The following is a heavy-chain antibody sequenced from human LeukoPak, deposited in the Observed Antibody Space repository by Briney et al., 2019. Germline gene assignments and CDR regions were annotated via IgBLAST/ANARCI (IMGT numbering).Heavy chain of an antibody. D-gene: IGHD5-18*01. CDR3: ARDSYGFMGRFSFDS. CDR1: GFRFSEYY. Sequence: GGSLRLSCAASGFRFSEYYMSWIRQAPGKGLAWVSYISSSGSMKCYADSVKGRFTISRDNAKNSLYLELNSLRAEDTAVYYCARDSYGFMGRFSFDSWGQGILVTVSS. CDR2: ISSSGSMK. V-gene: IGHV3-11*04. J-gene: IGHJ4*02.